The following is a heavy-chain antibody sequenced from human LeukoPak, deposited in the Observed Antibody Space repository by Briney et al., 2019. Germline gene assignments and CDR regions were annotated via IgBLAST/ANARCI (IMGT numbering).Heavy chain of an antibody. CDR2: ISAYNGNT. J-gene: IGHJ6*02. CDR1: GYTFTSYG. CDR3: ARQVGGYYYYGMDV. V-gene: IGHV1-18*01. Sequence: ASVKVSCKASGYTFTSYGISSVRPAPGRGRGWMGWISAYNGNTNYAHKLQGRVTMTTDTSTSTAYMEMSSLRSEDTAVYYCARQVGGYYYYGMDVWGQGTTVTVSS. D-gene: IGHD2-15*01.